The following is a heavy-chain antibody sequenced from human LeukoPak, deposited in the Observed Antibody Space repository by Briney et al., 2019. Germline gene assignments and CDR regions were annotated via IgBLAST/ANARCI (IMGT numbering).Heavy chain of an antibody. J-gene: IGHJ4*02. CDR3: ARRVVVPAANFDY. V-gene: IGHV4-34*01. CDR1: GGSFSGYY. D-gene: IGHD2-2*01. CDR2: INHSGST. Sequence: SETLSLTCAVYGGSFSGYYWSWIRQPPGKGLEWIGEINHSGSTNYNPSLKSRVTISVDTSKNQFSLKLSSVTAADTAVYYCARRVVVPAANFDYWGQGTLVTVSS.